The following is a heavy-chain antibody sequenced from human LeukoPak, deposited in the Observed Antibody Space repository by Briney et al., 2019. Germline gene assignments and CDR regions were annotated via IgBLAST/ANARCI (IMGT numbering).Heavy chain of an antibody. V-gene: IGHV1-46*01. CDR3: ARDSAGYGGNTSWFDP. J-gene: IGHJ5*02. Sequence: GASVEVSCKASGYTFTSYYMHWVRQAPGQGLEWMGIINPSGGSTSYAQKFQGRVTMTKDTSTSTVYMELSSLRSEDTAVYYCARDSAGYGGNTSWFDPWGQGTLVTVSS. D-gene: IGHD4-23*01. CDR1: GYTFTSYY. CDR2: INPSGGST.